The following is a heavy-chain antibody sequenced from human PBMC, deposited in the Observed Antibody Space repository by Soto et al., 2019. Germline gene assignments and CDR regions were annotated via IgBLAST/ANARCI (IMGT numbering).Heavy chain of an antibody. CDR1: GYTFINYG. CDR2: ISAYNGNT. CDR3: ARDSITRGTYHQF. Sequence: ASVKVSCKASGYTFINYGFSWVRQAPGQGLEWMGWISAYNGNTHHVQKLQGRVTLTTDTSTSTAYMELRSLRSDDTAVYYCARDSITRGTYHQFWGQGTQVTVST. V-gene: IGHV1-18*01. D-gene: IGHD1-20*01. J-gene: IGHJ4*02.